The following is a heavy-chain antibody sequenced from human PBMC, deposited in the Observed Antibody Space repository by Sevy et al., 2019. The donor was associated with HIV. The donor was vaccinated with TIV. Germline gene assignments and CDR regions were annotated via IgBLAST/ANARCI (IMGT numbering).Heavy chain of an antibody. CDR1: GYTFTGYY. D-gene: IGHD2-15*01. V-gene: IGHV1-2*06. J-gene: IGHJ4*02. CDR2: INPNSGGT. CDR3: ARTVVVVAATANFDY. Sequence: ASVNVSCKASGYTFTGYYMHWVRQAPGQGLEWMGRINPNSGGTNYAQKFQGRVTMTRDTSISTAYMELSRLRSDDTAVYYCARTVVVVAATANFDYWGQGTLVTVSS.